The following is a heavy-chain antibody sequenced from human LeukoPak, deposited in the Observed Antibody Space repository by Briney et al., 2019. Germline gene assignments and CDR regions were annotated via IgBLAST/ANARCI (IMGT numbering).Heavy chain of an antibody. CDR2: FYSSGST. CDR1: GASINSGSYY. J-gene: IGHJ6*03. D-gene: IGHD3-16*02. Sequence: PSETLSLTCTVSGASINSGSYYWSWIRQPPGKGPEFIGHFYSSGSTNYDPSLKSRVSISVDTSKNQFSLEVTSVTAADTAVYYCARGVEYYDYVWGSYRVEDYYYYYMDVWGKGTTVTVSS. V-gene: IGHV4-61*09. CDR3: ARGVEYYDYVWGSYRVEDYYYYYMDV.